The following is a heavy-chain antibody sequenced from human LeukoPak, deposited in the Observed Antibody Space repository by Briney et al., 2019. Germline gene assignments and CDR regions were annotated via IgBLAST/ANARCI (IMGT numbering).Heavy chain of an antibody. CDR1: GFNFGDYS. CDR2: IRREGYGGTT. D-gene: IGHD3-3*01. V-gene: IGHV3-49*03. CDR3: TRDHDFWRGLLDV. J-gene: IGHJ6*04. Sequence: PGGSLRLSCTASGFNFGDYSLSWFRQAPGVGLEWVAFIRREGYGGTTEYAASVKGRFTISRDDSKSIAYLQMNSLKTEDTGVYYCTRDHDFWRGLLDVWGKGTTVTVSS.